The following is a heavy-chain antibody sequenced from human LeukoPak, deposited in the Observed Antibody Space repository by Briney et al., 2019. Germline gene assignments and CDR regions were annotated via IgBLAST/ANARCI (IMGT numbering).Heavy chain of an antibody. D-gene: IGHD5-18*01. CDR3: ATTGRGYSYALDY. CDR2: IISIFGTA. CDR1: GGTFSSYA. V-gene: IGHV1-69*05. Sequence: VASVKVSCKASGGTFSSYAISWVRQAPGQGLEWMGGIISIFGTANYAQKFQGRVTITTDESTSTAYMELSSLRSEDTAVYYCATTGRGYSYALDYWGQGTLVTVSS. J-gene: IGHJ4*02.